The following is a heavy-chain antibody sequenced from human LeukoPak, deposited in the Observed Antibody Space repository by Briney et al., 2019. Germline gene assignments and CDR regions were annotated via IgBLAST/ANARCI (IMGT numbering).Heavy chain of an antibody. CDR1: GYTFTSYD. D-gene: IGHD3-10*01. Sequence: PLASVKVSCKASGYTFTSYDINWVRQATGQGLEWMGWMNPNSGNTGYAQKFQGRVTMTRNTSISTAYMELSSLRSEDTAVYYCARGGWMGPVVRWFGEGSPKYGMDVWGQGTTVTVSS. CDR3: ARGGWMGPVVRWFGEGSPKYGMDV. CDR2: MNPNSGNT. J-gene: IGHJ6*02. V-gene: IGHV1-8*01.